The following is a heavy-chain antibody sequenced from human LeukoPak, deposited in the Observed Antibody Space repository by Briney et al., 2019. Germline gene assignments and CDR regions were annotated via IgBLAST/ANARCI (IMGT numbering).Heavy chain of an antibody. CDR3: ARDTFNYYYMDV. CDR2: IKQDGSEK. J-gene: IGHJ6*03. Sequence: GSLRLSCAASGFTFTNYWMNWVRQAPGKGLEWVARIKQDGSEKYYVESVKGRFTVSRDNAKNSLYLQMDSLRAEDTAVYYCARDTFNYYYMDVWGKGTTVTVSS. V-gene: IGHV3-7*01. CDR1: GFTFTNYW.